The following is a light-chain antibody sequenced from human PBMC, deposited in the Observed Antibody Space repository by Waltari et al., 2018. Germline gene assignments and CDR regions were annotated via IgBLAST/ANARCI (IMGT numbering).Light chain of an antibody. CDR3: ASWDDSLSGYWV. CDR1: GSNVENNP. Sequence: QSALTQPPPTSGTPGQPINISCSGSGSNVENNPLNWYQQLPGTAPKLLIYYDNQRPSGVPDRFSGSRSGTSVSLAISGLQSEDEADYYCASWDDSLSGYWVFGGGTKVTVL. CDR2: YDN. J-gene: IGLJ3*02. V-gene: IGLV1-44*01.